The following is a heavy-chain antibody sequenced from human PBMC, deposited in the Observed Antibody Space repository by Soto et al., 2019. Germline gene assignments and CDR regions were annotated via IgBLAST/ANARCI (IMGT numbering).Heavy chain of an antibody. Sequence: QVQLQQWGAGLLKPSETLSLTCAVYGGSFSGYYWTWIRQPPGTGLEWIGEINHSGSTNYNPSLKSRVTISVDTSKNQFSLTLTSVTAADTAVYYRARDKITGLFDYWGQGTLVTVSS. CDR1: GGSFSGYY. CDR2: INHSGST. CDR3: ARDKITGLFDY. J-gene: IGHJ4*02. V-gene: IGHV4-34*01. D-gene: IGHD2-8*02.